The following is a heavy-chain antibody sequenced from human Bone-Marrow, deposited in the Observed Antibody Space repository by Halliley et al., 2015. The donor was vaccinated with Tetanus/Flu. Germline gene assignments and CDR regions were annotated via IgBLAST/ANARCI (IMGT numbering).Heavy chain of an antibody. CDR3: ARYRGAGWSKFDE. Sequence: ESIGSIYYNGNAFYNPSLKSRLSLSIDTSKNQFSLELFSVTVADTGLYYCARYRGAGWSKFDEWGQGILVTVSS. V-gene: IGHV4-39*01. CDR2: IYYNGNA. D-gene: IGHD6-19*01. J-gene: IGHJ4*02.